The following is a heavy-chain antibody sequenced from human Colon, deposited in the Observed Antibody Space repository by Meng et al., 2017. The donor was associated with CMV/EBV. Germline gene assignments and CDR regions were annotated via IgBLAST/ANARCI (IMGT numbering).Heavy chain of an antibody. Sequence: LSCAASGFTVSNAWMTWVRQAPGKGLEWVGRIKGKSDGGTIDYAGPVKGRFTISRDDSKNTLYLQMSSLETEDTAIYYCSAGYWEDYWGQGTLVTVSS. CDR1: GFTVSNAW. CDR2: IKGKSDGGTI. J-gene: IGHJ4*02. CDR3: SAGYWEDY. D-gene: IGHD3-9*01. V-gene: IGHV3-15*01.